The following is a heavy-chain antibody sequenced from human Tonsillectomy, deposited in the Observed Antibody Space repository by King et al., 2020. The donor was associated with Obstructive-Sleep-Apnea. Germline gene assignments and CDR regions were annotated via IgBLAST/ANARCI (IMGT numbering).Heavy chain of an antibody. V-gene: IGHV3-23*04. CDR1: GFTCSSYA. CDR3: AKDRKVYSYDPSPIYFDY. Sequence: VQLVESGGGLVQPGGSLRLSCAASGFTCSSYAMSWVRQAPGKGLDWFSAISVSGGSTYYADSVKGRFTISRDNSQNTLYLQMNSLRAEDTAVYYCAKDRKVYSYDPSPIYFDYWGQGTLVTVSS. D-gene: IGHD5-18*01. J-gene: IGHJ4*02. CDR2: ISVSGGST.